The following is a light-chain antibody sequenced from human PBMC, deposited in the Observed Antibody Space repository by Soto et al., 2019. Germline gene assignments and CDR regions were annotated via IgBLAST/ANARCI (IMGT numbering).Light chain of an antibody. J-gene: IGKJ4*01. CDR3: QQVKSSPPLT. V-gene: IGKV1-9*01. Sequence: DIQLTQSPSFLSASVGDRVTITCRASQDIGHYLAWYQQKPGKAPKLLIYAASSLHSGVPSRFSGSGSETVFTLTISGLQPEDFANYYCQQVKSSPPLTFGGGTKVEIK. CDR1: QDIGHY. CDR2: AAS.